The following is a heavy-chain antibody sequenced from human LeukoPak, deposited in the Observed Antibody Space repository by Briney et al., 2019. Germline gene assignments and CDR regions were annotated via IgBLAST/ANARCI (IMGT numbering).Heavy chain of an antibody. Sequence: PGGSLRLSCAASGFTFSSYWMSWVRQAPGKGLEWVANIKQDGSEKYYVDSVKGRFTISRDNAKNSLYLQMNSLRAEDTAVYYCARDPTPDYDFWSGSPSWFDPWGQGTLVTVSS. CDR2: IKQDGSEK. CDR1: GFTFSSYW. D-gene: IGHD3-3*01. V-gene: IGHV3-7*01. CDR3: ARDPTPDYDFWSGSPSWFDP. J-gene: IGHJ5*02.